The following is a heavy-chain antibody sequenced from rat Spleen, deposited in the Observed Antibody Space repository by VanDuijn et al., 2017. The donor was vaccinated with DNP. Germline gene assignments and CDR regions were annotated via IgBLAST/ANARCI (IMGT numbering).Heavy chain of an antibody. CDR3: ARWNSGHFDY. V-gene: IGHV5-25*01. D-gene: IGHD4-3*01. Sequence: EVQLVESGGGLVQPGRSLKLSCAASGFTFSNYDMAWVRQAPTKGLEWVASISTSGGSTYYRDSVKGRFTVSRDNAKSTLYLQMSSLRSEDMATYYCARWNSGHFDYWGQGVMVTVSS. CDR1: GFTFSNYD. CDR2: ISTSGGST. J-gene: IGHJ2*01.